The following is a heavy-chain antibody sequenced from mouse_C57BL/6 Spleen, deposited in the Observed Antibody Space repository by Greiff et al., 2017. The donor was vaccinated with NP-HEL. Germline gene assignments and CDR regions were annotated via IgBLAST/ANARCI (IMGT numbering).Heavy chain of an antibody. D-gene: IGHD1-1*01. CDR3: ARKGITTVVAPFAY. V-gene: IGHV1-50*01. CDR1: GYTFTSYW. J-gene: IGHJ3*01. CDR2: IDPSDSYT. Sequence: VQLQQSGAELVKPGASVKLSCKASGYTFTSYWMQWVKQRPGQGLEWIGEIDPSDSYTNYNQKFKGKATLTVDTSSSTAYMQLSSLTSEDSAVYYCARKGITTVVAPFAYWGQGTLVTVSA.